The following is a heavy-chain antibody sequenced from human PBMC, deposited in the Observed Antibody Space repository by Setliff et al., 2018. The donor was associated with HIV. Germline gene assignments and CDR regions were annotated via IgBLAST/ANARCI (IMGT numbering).Heavy chain of an antibody. J-gene: IGHJ4*02. Sequence: SETLSLTCAVSGGSISSYYWSWIRQPAGKGLEWIGYIYTSGSTNYNPSLKTRVTISIDTSKKQVSLKLSSVTAADTAVYYCARHANYDFWSGYWGYYFDYWGQGTLVTVSS. CDR3: ARHANYDFWSGYWGYYFDY. CDR1: GGSISSYY. V-gene: IGHV4-4*09. D-gene: IGHD3-3*01. CDR2: IYTSGST.